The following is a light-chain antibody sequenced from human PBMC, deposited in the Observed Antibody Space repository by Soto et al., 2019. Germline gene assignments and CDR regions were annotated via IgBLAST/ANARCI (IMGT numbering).Light chain of an antibody. CDR2: GAS. J-gene: IGKJ3*01. CDR1: QTISNY. CDR3: QQSYTSPT. Sequence: DIPLTQSPSSLSASVGDRVTITCRASQTISNYLNWYQMKPGKAPKLLIYGASSLQNGVPPRFSGSGSGTDFALTIRNLEPEDFASYFCQQSYTSPTFGPGTKVDL. V-gene: IGKV1-39*01.